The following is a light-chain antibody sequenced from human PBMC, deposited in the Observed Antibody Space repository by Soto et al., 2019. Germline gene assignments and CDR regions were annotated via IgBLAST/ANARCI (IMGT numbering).Light chain of an antibody. J-gene: IGLJ2*01. CDR1: SSNIGAGHV. CDR3: QSYDNTLSASV. CDR2: GSS. Sequence: QSVLTQPPSVSGAPGQRVTISCTGSSSNIGAGHVVHWYQQFPGRAPNLLIYGSSNRPSGVPDRFSGSKSGTSASLAITGLQAADEADYYCQSYDNTLSASVFGGGTKVTVL. V-gene: IGLV1-40*01.